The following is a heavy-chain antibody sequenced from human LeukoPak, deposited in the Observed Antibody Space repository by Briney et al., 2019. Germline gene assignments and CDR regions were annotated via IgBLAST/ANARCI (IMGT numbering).Heavy chain of an antibody. D-gene: IGHD6-25*01. V-gene: IGHV3-23*01. CDR3: AREATSSSGWYIDY. J-gene: IGHJ4*02. CDR2: ISGPGDKT. Sequence: QTGGSLRLSCAASGFTFSRYAMKWVCKAPGQGQELVSTISGPGDKTYHADSVKGRFSISRDNSKNTVYLQMNSLRAGDTAVYYCAREATSSSGWYIDYWGQGTLVTVSS. CDR1: GFTFSRYA.